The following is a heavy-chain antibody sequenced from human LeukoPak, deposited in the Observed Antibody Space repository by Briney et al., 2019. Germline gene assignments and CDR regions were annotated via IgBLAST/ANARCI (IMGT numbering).Heavy chain of an antibody. D-gene: IGHD3-10*01. CDR2: ISSSSSYI. CDR1: GFTFSSYS. Sequence: GSLRLSCAASGFTFSSYSMNWVRQAPGKGLEWVSSISSSSSYIYYADSVKGRLTISRDNAKNSLYLQMNSLRAEDTAVYYCASCLWFGELYRFDPWGQGTLVTVSS. V-gene: IGHV3-21*01. J-gene: IGHJ5*02. CDR3: ASCLWFGELYRFDP.